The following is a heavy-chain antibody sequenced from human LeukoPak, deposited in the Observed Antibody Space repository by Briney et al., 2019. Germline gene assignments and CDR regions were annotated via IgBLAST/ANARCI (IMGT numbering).Heavy chain of an antibody. J-gene: IGHJ4*02. CDR3: ARDGNYTPDY. Sequence: GGSLRLSCAASGFTFSSYAISWVRQAPGKGLEWVSAITASGGSTYYADSVKGRFTISRDNSKNTLYLQINSLRAEDTAVYYCARDGNYTPDYWGQGTLVTVSS. CDR2: ITASGGST. CDR1: GFTFSSYA. D-gene: IGHD4-11*01. V-gene: IGHV3-23*01.